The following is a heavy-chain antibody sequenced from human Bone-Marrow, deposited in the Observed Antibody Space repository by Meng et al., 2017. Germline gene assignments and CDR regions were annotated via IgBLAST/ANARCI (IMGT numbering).Heavy chain of an antibody. CDR2: INHSGST. V-gene: IGHV4-34*01. J-gene: IGHJ1*01. D-gene: IGHD2-21*02. CDR1: GGSFSGYY. CDR3: ARSYCGGDCTFQH. Sequence: SQTLSLTCAVYGGSFSGYYWSWIRQPPGKGLEWIGEINHSGSTNYNPSLKSRVTISVDTCKNQFSLKLSSVTAADMAVYYCARSYCGGDCTFQHWGQGTLVTVSS.